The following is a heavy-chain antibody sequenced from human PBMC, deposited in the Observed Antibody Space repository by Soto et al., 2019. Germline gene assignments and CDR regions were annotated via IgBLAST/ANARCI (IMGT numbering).Heavy chain of an antibody. D-gene: IGHD4-17*01. Sequence: GASVKVSCKASGYTFTGYYMHWVRQAPGQGLEWMGWINPNSGGTNYAQKFQGWVTMTRDTSISTAYMELSRLRSDDTAVYYCARDKGTTGYYYGMDVWGQGTTVTSP. CDR3: ARDKGTTGYYYGMDV. CDR2: INPNSGGT. J-gene: IGHJ6*02. CDR1: GYTFTGYY. V-gene: IGHV1-2*04.